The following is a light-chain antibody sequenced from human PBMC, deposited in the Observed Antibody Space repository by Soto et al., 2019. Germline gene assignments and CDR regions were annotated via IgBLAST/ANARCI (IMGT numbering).Light chain of an antibody. J-gene: IGKJ1*01. V-gene: IGKV2-28*01. CDR1: RSLLEANGYNY. Sequence: IVMTQSPLSLPVTAGEPASISCRSSRSLLEANGYNYLDWYVKKPGQSPQLLIYLGSRRASGVRDRITGSGSGTDFTLEISSVQPEDVGVYFCMQPRQTPLTFGQGTKVEI. CDR2: LGS. CDR3: MQPRQTPLT.